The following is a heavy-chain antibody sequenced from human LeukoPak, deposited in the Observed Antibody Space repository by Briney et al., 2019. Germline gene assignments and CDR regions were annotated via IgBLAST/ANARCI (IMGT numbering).Heavy chain of an antibody. CDR2: ISMTSSYI. CDR3: AKVRGSSSAEYFQH. CDR1: GFTFHSHS. Sequence: GGSLRLSCAASGFTFHSHSLNWVRQAPGKGLEWVSSISMTSSYIYYADSVKGRFTISRDNSKNTLYLQMNSLRAEDTAVYYCAKVRGSSSAEYFQHWGQGTLVTVSS. V-gene: IGHV3-21*04. J-gene: IGHJ1*01. D-gene: IGHD6-6*01.